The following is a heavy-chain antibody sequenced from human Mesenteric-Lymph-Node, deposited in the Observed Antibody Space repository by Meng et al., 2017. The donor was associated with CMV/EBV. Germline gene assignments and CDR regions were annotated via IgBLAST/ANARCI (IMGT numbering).Heavy chain of an antibody. CDR2: IYYSGTA. Sequence: SETLSLTCTVSGGSVSSYYWTWIRQPPGKGLEWIGFIYYSGTANYNPSLKSRVTISLDTSKSQFSLNLNSVTAADTAVYYCARVPWFGELGDYYFDSWGQGTLVTVSS. D-gene: IGHD3-10*01. J-gene: IGHJ4*02. CDR1: GGSVSSYY. V-gene: IGHV4-59*02. CDR3: ARVPWFGELGDYYFDS.